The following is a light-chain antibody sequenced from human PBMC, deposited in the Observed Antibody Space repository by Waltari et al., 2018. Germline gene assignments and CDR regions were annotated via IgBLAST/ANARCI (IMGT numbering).Light chain of an antibody. CDR2: EGS. J-gene: IGLJ2*01. V-gene: IGLV2-23*03. CDR3: CSYAGSSIFVV. Sequence: QSALTQPASVSGSPGQSITISCTGTSSDIGSYNLVSWYQQHPGKAPKLLIYEGSKRPSGFSNLFSGSKSGNTASLTISGLQTEDEADYYCCSYAGSSIFVVFGGGTKLTVL. CDR1: SSDIGSYNL.